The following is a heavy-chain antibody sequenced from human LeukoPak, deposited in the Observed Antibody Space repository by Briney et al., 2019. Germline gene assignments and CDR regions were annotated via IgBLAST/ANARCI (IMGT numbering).Heavy chain of an antibody. CDR2: IKSKTDGGTT. Sequence: GGSLRLSCVASGFTFSSFSMNWVRQTPGKGLEWVGRIKSKTDGGTTDYAAPVKGRFTISRDDSKNTLYLQMNSLKTEDTAVYYCTTEPTYYDILTGYFFDYWGQGTLVTVSS. CDR1: GFTFSSFS. D-gene: IGHD3-9*01. V-gene: IGHV3-15*01. J-gene: IGHJ4*02. CDR3: TTEPTYYDILTGYFFDY.